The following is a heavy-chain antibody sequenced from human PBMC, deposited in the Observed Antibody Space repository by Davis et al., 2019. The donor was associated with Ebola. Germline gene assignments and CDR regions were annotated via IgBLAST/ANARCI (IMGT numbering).Heavy chain of an antibody. V-gene: IGHV3-48*01. J-gene: IGHJ6*02. D-gene: IGHD3-3*01. CDR1: GFTFSSYS. CDR3: AKMDYDFWSGPPFGMDV. CDR2: ISSSSSTI. Sequence: PGGSLRLSCAASGFTFSSYSMNWVRQAPGKGLEWVSYISSSSSTIYYADSVKGRFTISRDNAKNSLYLQMNSLRAEDTAVYYCAKMDYDFWSGPPFGMDVWGQGTTVTVSS.